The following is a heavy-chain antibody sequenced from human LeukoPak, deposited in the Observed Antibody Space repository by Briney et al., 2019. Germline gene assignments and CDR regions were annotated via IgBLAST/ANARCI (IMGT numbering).Heavy chain of an antibody. J-gene: IGHJ4*02. Sequence: ASVKVSCKASGYTFTSYDINWVRQATGQGLEWMGWVNPNSGNTGYAQKFQGRVTMTRNTSISTAYMELSSLRSEDTAVYYCAREAAGFRYIDYWGQGTLVTVSS. D-gene: IGHD6-13*01. CDR1: GYTFTSYD. CDR3: AREAAGFRYIDY. CDR2: VNPNSGNT. V-gene: IGHV1-8*01.